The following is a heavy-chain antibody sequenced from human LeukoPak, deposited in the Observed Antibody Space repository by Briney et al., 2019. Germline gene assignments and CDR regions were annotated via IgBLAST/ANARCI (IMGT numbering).Heavy chain of an antibody. CDR1: GASISSGGYY. V-gene: IGHV4-61*02. J-gene: IGHJ4*02. Sequence: PSQTLSLTCTVSGASISSGGYYWSWIRQPAGKGLEWIGRIYTSGSTNYNPSLKSRVTMSVDTSKNQFSLKLSSVTAADTAVYYCARDRCSSTSCYTRYWGQGTLVTVSS. D-gene: IGHD2-2*02. CDR2: IYTSGST. CDR3: ARDRCSSTSCYTRY.